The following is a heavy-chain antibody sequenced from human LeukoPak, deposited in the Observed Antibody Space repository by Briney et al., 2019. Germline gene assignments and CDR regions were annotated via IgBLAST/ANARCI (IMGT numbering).Heavy chain of an antibody. CDR1: RFTFSTSW. CDR2: INQDGSEK. CDR3: ARADAAGAFDI. J-gene: IGHJ3*02. V-gene: IGHV3-7*01. Sequence: GGSLRLSCAASRFTFSTSWMTWVRQAPGKGLEGVANINQDGSEKYYVDSVKGRFTISRDNAKNSLYLQMNTLRGEDTAIYYCARADAAGAFDIWGQGTMVTVSS. D-gene: IGHD2-2*01.